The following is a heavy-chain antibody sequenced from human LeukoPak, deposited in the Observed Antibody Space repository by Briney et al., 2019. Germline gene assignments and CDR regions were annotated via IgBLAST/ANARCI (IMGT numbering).Heavy chain of an antibody. J-gene: IGHJ5*02. CDR1: GGSISSSSYY. D-gene: IGHD4-11*01. Sequence: SETLSLTCTVSGGSISSSSYYWSWIRQPPGKGLEWIGYIYYSGSTNYNPSLKSRVTISVDTSKNQFSLKLSSVTAADTAVYYCASTTTAEVENWFDPLGQGTLVTVSS. V-gene: IGHV4-61*01. CDR2: IYYSGST. CDR3: ASTTTAEVENWFDP.